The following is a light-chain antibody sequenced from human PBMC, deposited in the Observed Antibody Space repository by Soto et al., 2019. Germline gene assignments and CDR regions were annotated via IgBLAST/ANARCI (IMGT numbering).Light chain of an antibody. CDR3: QEYNNWHTIT. J-gene: IGKJ4*01. Sequence: IVMTQSPATLSVSPGERATLSCRASQSISSKLDWYQQKPGQAPRLLIYGASTRATGIPVRFSGSGSGTEFTLTINSLQSEDFAVYYCQEYNNWHTITFGGGTKGDIX. V-gene: IGKV3-15*01. CDR1: QSISSK. CDR2: GAS.